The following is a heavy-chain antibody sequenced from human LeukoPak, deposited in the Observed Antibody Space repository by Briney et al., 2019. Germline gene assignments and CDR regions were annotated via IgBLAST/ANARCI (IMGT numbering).Heavy chain of an antibody. Sequence: SETLSLTCTVSGGSISGYYWSWIRQPPGQGLEWIGYIYTSGSTNYNPSLKSRVTISVDTSKNQSSLKLSSVTAADTAVYYCARRTQGWLRPSGYYYYMDVWGKGTTVTVSS. D-gene: IGHD5-24*01. V-gene: IGHV4-4*09. CDR1: GGSISGYY. CDR3: ARRTQGWLRPSGYYYYMDV. J-gene: IGHJ6*03. CDR2: IYTSGST.